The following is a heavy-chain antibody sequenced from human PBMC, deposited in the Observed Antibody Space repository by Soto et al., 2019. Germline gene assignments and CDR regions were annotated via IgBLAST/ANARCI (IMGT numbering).Heavy chain of an antibody. D-gene: IGHD6-19*01. CDR1: GFTFSAFG. J-gene: IGHJ4*02. CDR2: IHVAMMY. Sequence: QVHLVESGGDVVQPGKSLRLSCAASGFTFSAFGMHWVRQAPGKGLEWVAGIHVAMMYNYADSVKGRFTISRDNTKNTVHLQMDSLSAEDTAVYFCARDWLGHYFDYWGQGTLVTVSA. CDR3: ARDWLGHYFDY. V-gene: IGHV3-30*19.